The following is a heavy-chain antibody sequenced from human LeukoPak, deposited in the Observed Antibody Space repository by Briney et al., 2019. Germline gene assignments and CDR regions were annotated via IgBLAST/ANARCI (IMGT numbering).Heavy chain of an antibody. CDR1: GDSISRSTYY. J-gene: IGHJ4*02. CDR3: AREGQVVHEEDY. D-gene: IGHD6-6*01. CDR2: FYYSKIT. Sequence: SETLSLTCTVSGDSISRSTYYWGWVRQPPGKGLEWIGSFYYSKITHYNPSLKSRVTISVDTSTNQFSLRLYSVTAADTAVYYCAREGQVVHEEDYWGQGALVTVSS. V-gene: IGHV4-39*07.